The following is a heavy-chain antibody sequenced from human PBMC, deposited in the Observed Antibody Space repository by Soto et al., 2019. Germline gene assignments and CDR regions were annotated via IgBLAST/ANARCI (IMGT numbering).Heavy chain of an antibody. D-gene: IGHD1-26*01. CDR2: IYYRGNT. J-gene: IGHJ3*02. V-gene: IGHV4-31*03. Sequence: SETLSLTCTVSGGSISSDDYYWNWIRQRPGKGLEWIGNIYYRGNTNYNPSLKSRIIMSMDMSENQFSLKLTSVTAADTAVYYCARVGGQDAFDIWGQGTMVTVSS. CDR3: ARVGGQDAFDI. CDR1: GGSISSDDYY.